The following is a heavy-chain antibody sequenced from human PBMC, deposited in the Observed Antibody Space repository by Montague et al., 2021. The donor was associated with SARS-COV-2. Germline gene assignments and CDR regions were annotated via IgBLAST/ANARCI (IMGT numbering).Heavy chain of an antibody. Sequence: SETLSLTCSVSGGSISNYFWSWIRQTPGKGLEWIGYIYNGGSIDYNPSLKSRVTISVDTSKNQFSVKLSSVAAADTAVYYCARTSGVADYFPMDVWGQGTTVTVSS. CDR3: ARTSGVADYFPMDV. D-gene: IGHD2-2*01. V-gene: IGHV4-59*01. J-gene: IGHJ6*02. CDR1: GGSISNYF. CDR2: IYNGGSI.